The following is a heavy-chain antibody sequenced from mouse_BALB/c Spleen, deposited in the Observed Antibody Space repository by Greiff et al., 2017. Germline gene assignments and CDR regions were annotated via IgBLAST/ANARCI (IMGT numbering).Heavy chain of an antibody. V-gene: IGHV14-3*02. CDR3: ARSGNYVNYAMDY. J-gene: IGHJ4*01. CDR1: GFNIKDTY. CDR2: IDPANGNT. Sequence: EVHLVESGAELVKPGASVKLSCTASGFNIKDTYMHWVKQRPEQGLEWIGRIDPANGNTKYDPKFQGKATITADTSSNTAYLQLSSLTSEDTAVYYCARSGNYVNYAMDYWGQGTSVTVSS. D-gene: IGHD2-1*01.